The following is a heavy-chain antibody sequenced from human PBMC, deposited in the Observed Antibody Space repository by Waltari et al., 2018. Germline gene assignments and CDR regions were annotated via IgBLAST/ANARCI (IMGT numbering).Heavy chain of an antibody. J-gene: IGHJ4*02. CDR3: ARHGTRITMTSSFEY. Sequence: QVQLQESGPGLVNPSETLSLTSVVSVSSIRSGHYWGGIRQPPGKGLERIGSIYHSGSTYYNPSLKSRVTISVDTSKNQFSLKLSSVTAADTAVYYCARHGTRITMTSSFEYWGQGTLVTVSS. V-gene: IGHV4-38-2*01. CDR1: VSSIRSGHY. CDR2: IYHSGST. D-gene: IGHD3-3*01.